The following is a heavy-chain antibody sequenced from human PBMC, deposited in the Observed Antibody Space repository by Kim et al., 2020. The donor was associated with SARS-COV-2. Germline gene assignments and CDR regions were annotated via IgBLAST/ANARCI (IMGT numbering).Heavy chain of an antibody. V-gene: IGHV3-33*01. D-gene: IGHD3-9*01. CDR2: IWYDGSNK. CDR3: ARDIVYYDILTGYYNPIYYYGMDV. CDR1: GFTFSSYG. Sequence: GGSLRLSCAASGFTFSSYGMHWVRQAPGKGLEWVAVIWYDGSNKYYADSVKGRFTISRDNSKNTLYLQMNSLRAEDTAVYYCARDIVYYDILTGYYNPIYYYGMDVWGQGTTVTVSS. J-gene: IGHJ6*02.